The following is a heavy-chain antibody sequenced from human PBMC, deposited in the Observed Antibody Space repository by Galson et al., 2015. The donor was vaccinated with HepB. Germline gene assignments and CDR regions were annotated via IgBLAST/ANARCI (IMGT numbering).Heavy chain of an antibody. CDR3: ARDLKAGGYNHGTNWFDP. CDR1: GFTFNHYG. Sequence: SLRLSCAASGFTFNHYGMNWVRQAPGKGLEWVSSITGSSSFLQYADSVKGRFTISRDNANNSLFLQMNSLRAEDSAVNYCARDLKAGGYNHGTNWFDPWGQGTLVTVSS. CDR2: ITGSSSFL. J-gene: IGHJ5*02. V-gene: IGHV3-21*01. D-gene: IGHD5-18*01.